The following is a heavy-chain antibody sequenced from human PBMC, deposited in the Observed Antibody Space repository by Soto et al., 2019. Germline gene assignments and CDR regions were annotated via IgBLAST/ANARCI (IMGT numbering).Heavy chain of an antibody. J-gene: IGHJ6*02. V-gene: IGHV3-13*01. Sequence: GGSLRLSCAASGFTFSSYDMHWVRQATGKGLEWVSAIGTAGDTYHPGSVKGRFTISRENAKNSLYLQMNSLRAGDTAVYYCARSYSSSWYSHYYYGMDVWGQGTTGTVS. CDR2: IGTAGDT. CDR1: GFTFSSYD. D-gene: IGHD6-13*01. CDR3: ARSYSSSWYSHYYYGMDV.